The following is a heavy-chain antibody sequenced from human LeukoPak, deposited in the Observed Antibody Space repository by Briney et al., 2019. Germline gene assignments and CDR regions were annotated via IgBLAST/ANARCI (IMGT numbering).Heavy chain of an antibody. J-gene: IGHJ4*02. V-gene: IGHV4-4*02. CDR3: AREYSWYYFDY. D-gene: IGHD2-15*01. Sequence: PSETLPLTCAVSGASISSSNWWSWVRPPPGKGLEWIGEIYHSGTTNYNPSLKGRVTISVDKSKNQFSLKLSSVTAADTAVYYCAREYSWYYFDYWGQGTLVTVSS. CDR2: IYHSGTT. CDR1: GASISSSNW.